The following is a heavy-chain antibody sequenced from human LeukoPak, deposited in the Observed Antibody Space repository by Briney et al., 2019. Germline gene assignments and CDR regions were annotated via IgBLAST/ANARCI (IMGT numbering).Heavy chain of an antibody. D-gene: IGHD5-18*01. CDR3: ARALGYSYGYAVDY. Sequence: GSLRLSCVASGFTFSSYEMNWVRQAPGKGLEWLSYISSSSGTIYYADSVKGRFTISGDNAKNSLYLQMNSLRAEDTAVYYCARALGYSYGYAVDYWGQGTLVTVSS. V-gene: IGHV3-48*01. CDR2: ISSSSGTI. J-gene: IGHJ4*02. CDR1: GFTFSSYE.